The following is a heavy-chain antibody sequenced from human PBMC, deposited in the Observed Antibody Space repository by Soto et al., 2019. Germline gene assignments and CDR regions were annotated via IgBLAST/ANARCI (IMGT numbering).Heavy chain of an antibody. J-gene: IGHJ4*02. CDR1: EFALIRYG. CDR3: ARGLVVGATSHPS. CDR2: IWYDGSNK. D-gene: IGHD1-26*01. Sequence: GSRRLSCPATEFALIRYGLHWVRQAPGKGLEWVAVIWYDGSNKYYADSVKGRFTISRDNSKNTLYLQMDSLRAEDTAVYYCARGLVVGATSHPSWGQGT. V-gene: IGHV3-33*08.